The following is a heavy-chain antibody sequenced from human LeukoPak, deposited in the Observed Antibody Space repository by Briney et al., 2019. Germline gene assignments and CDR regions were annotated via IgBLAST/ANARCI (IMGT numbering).Heavy chain of an antibody. V-gene: IGHV3-20*04. CDR3: AKGRRKYYYGSGSNNFDY. D-gene: IGHD3-10*01. CDR1: GFSFNDYG. CDR2: ITWNSDTT. Sequence: GGSLRLSCAASGFSFNDYGMIWVRQIPGKGLEWVSGITWNSDTTDYADSVKGRFNIFRDNGKNYLYLQMNNLRAEDTALYYCAKGRRKYYYGSGSNNFDYWGQGTLVTVSS. J-gene: IGHJ4*02.